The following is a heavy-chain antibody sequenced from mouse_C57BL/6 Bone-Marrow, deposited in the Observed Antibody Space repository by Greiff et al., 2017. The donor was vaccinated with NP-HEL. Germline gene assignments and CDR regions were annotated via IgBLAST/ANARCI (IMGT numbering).Heavy chain of an antibody. CDR1: GYTFTSYW. V-gene: IGHV1-64*01. Sequence: VQLQQPGAELVKPGASVKLSCKASGYTFTSYWMHWVKQRPGQGLEWIGMIHPNSGSTNYNEKFKSKATLTVDKSSSTAYMQLSSLSSEDSAVYYCARSRVYYGSSSFAYWGQGTLVTVSA. CDR2: IHPNSGST. CDR3: ARSRVYYGSSSFAY. D-gene: IGHD1-1*01. J-gene: IGHJ3*01.